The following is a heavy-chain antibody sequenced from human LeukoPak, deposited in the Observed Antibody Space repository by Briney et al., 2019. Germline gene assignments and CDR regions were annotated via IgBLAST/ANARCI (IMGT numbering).Heavy chain of an antibody. CDR3: AKDIQLST. CDR1: GFTFSSYA. V-gene: IGHV3-23*01. CDR2: ISGSGGST. Sequence: GGSLRLSCAASGFTFSSYAMSWVRQAPGKGLEWVSAISGSGGSTYYADSVKGWFTISRDNSKNTLSLQMNSLRVEDTAMYFCAKDIQLSTWGLGTMVTVSS. D-gene: IGHD5-24*01. J-gene: IGHJ3*01.